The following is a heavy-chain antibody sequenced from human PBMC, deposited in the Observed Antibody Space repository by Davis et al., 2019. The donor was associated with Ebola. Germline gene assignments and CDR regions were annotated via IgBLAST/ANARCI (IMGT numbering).Heavy chain of an antibody. CDR2: VFHSGHT. CDR3: TRGYGAL. J-gene: IGHJ3*01. CDR1: GISVSSSHW. V-gene: IGHV4-4*02. Sequence: PSETLSLTCAVSGISVSSSHWWTWMRQPPGKSLEWIGQVFHSGHTNYNPSLGSRVSLSLDKSNNQFSLQLTSVTAADTAVYYCTRGYGALWGQGKLVTVSS. D-gene: IGHD4/OR15-4a*01.